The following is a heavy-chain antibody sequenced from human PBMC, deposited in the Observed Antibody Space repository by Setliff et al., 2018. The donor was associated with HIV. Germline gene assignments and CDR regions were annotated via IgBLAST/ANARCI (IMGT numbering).Heavy chain of an antibody. CDR2: IYTSGSA. V-gene: IGHV4-4*08. D-gene: IGHD3-3*01. J-gene: IGHJ3*02. CDR1: GGSVSGYK. CDR3: ARRDYNFSGTFDI. Sequence: SETLSLTCIVSGGSVSGYKWSWIRQSPGKGLEWIGYIYTSGSATYNPSLKSRFTISIDTSKNQFSLRLDSVTAADTAVYYCARRDYNFSGTFDIWGQGTMVTVSS.